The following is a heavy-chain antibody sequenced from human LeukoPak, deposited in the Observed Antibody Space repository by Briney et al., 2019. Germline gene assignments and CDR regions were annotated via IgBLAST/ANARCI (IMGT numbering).Heavy chain of an antibody. CDR3: ASKIRSITIFGVVINYYMDV. CDR1: VFTVSSNY. CDR2: IYSGGST. V-gene: IGHV3-66*02. Sequence: GGSLRLSCAASVFTVSSNYMSWVRQAPGKGLEWVSVIYSGGSTYYADSVKGRFTISRDNSKNTLYLQMNSLRAEDTAVYYCASKIRSITIFGVVINYYMDVWGKGTTVTVSS. D-gene: IGHD3-3*01. J-gene: IGHJ6*03.